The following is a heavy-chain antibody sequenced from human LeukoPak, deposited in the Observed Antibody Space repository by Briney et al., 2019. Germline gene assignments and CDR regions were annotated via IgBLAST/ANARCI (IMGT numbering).Heavy chain of an antibody. CDR1: GGSFSGYY. J-gene: IGHJ4*02. CDR3: AAELLGYAERTDY. V-gene: IGHV4-34*01. D-gene: IGHD3-10*01. Sequence: SETLSLTCAVYGGSFSGYYWSGIRQPPGKGREWIGEINHSGSTNYNPSLKSRVTISVDTSKNQFSLKLSSVTAADTAVYYCAAELLGYAERTDYWGQGTLVTVSS. CDR2: INHSGST.